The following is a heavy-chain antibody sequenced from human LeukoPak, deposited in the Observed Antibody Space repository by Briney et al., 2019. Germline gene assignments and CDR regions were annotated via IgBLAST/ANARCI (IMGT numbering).Heavy chain of an antibody. CDR3: ARADTAMVKSAFDI. V-gene: IGHV1-8*01. D-gene: IGHD5-18*01. Sequence: ASVKVSCKASGYTFTSYDINWVRQATGQGLEWMGWMNPNSGNTGYAQKFQGRVTMTRNTSISTAYMELSRLRSDDTAVYYCARADTAMVKSAFDIWGQGTMVTVSS. CDR1: GYTFTSYD. J-gene: IGHJ3*02. CDR2: MNPNSGNT.